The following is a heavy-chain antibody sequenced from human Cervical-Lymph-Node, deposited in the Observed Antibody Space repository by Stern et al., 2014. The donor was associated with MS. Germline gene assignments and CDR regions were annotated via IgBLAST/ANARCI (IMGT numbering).Heavy chain of an antibody. CDR1: GGTFSSSYA. V-gene: IGHV1-69*09. Sequence: QVQLVQSGAEVKKPGSSVNVSCKASGGTFSSSYAITWMRQAPRQGLVWMGRIIPILGLPNYAQKFQGRVTITADTSTNTAYMELSSLRSEDTAVYYCARGVVSNRAAATLHNLFDPWGQGTLVTVSS. J-gene: IGHJ5*02. D-gene: IGHD2-15*01. CDR2: IIPILGLP. CDR3: ARGVVSNRAAATLHNLFDP.